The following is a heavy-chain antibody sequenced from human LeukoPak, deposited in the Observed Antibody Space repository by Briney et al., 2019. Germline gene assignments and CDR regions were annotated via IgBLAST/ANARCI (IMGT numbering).Heavy chain of an antibody. D-gene: IGHD3-9*01. Sequence: GGSLRLSCAPSGFTFRNYAMHWVRQAPGKGLEWVAVISYAGSNEHYADSVKGRFTISRDNAKNSLYLQMNSLRAEDTAVYYCARTLVLPYRSYFDYWGQGTLVTVSS. J-gene: IGHJ4*02. CDR3: ARTLVLPYRSYFDY. CDR2: ISYAGSNE. V-gene: IGHV3-30*04. CDR1: GFTFRNYA.